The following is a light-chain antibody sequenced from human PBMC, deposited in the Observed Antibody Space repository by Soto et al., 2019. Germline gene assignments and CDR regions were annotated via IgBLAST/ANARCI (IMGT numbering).Light chain of an antibody. Sequence: DIQMTQSPSTLSASVGDRVTITCRASQSIDKWLAWYQQKPGKAPKLLIYKSSILQTGVPSRFSGSGSGTEFSLTIISLQPDDVGSYFCQQYRRFSWTFGQGTKVEIK. J-gene: IGKJ1*01. V-gene: IGKV1-5*03. CDR1: QSIDKW. CDR2: KSS. CDR3: QQYRRFSWT.